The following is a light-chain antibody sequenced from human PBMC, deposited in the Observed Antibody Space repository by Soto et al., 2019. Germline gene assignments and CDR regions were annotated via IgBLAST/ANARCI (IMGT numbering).Light chain of an antibody. J-gene: IGKJ5*01. V-gene: IGKV3-11*01. CDR1: QSVSSY. CDR2: DAS. Sequence: VVTRSRATLSWSIGERATRSGRASQSVSSYLAWYQQKPGQAPRLLIYDASNRATGIPARFSGSGSGTDFTLTLCCLSAEYVAVAYFQQRSNGPPIAVSQGTRLEIK. CDR3: QQRSNGPPIA.